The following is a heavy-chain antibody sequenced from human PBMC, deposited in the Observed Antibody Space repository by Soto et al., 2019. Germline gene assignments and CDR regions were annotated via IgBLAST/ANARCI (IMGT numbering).Heavy chain of an antibody. CDR2: ISAYNGNT. V-gene: IGHV1-18*04. J-gene: IGHJ6*02. CDR3: ARSRGLDFWSGYPGDYYGMDV. Sequence: ASVKVSCKASGYTFTSYGISWVRQAPGQGLEWMGWISAYNGNTSYAQKLQGRVTMTTDTSTSTAYMELRSLRSDDTAVYYCARSRGLDFWSGYPGDYYGMDVWGQGTTVTVSS. CDR1: GYTFTSYG. D-gene: IGHD3-3*01.